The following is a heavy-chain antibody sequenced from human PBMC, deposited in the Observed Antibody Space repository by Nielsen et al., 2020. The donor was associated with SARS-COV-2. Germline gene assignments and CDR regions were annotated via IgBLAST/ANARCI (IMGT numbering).Heavy chain of an antibody. Sequence: GESLKISCAASGFTFSSYWMSWVRQAPGKGLEWVANIKQDGSEKYYVDSVKGRFTISRDNAKNSLYLQMNSLRAEDTAVYYCARVSPYSSGWNGYFDYWGQGTLVTVSS. D-gene: IGHD6-19*01. CDR1: GFTFSSYW. CDR2: IKQDGSEK. CDR3: ARVSPYSSGWNGYFDY. V-gene: IGHV3-7*05. J-gene: IGHJ4*02.